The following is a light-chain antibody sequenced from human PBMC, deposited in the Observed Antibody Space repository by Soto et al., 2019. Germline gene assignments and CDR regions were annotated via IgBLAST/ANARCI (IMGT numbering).Light chain of an antibody. J-gene: IGKJ4*01. CDR3: QQYRNSQLT. V-gene: IGKV3-20*01. Sequence: ASPSVTSNYLPWSRKHPGQAPRLVIYVASSRATDIPDNFSDSGGSGTDFTLTISRLEPEDFAVYFCQQYRNSQLTFGGGTKVDIK. CDR2: VAS. CDR1: PSVTSNY.